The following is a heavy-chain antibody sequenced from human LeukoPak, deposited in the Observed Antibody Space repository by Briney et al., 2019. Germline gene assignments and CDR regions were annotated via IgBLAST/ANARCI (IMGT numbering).Heavy chain of an antibody. Sequence: PGGSLRLSCAVSGFSFSNYAMSWVRQFPGKGLGWVSLIYSGGSTYYADSVKGRFTISRDNAKNSLYLQMNSLRAEDTAVYYCARDGASYSNYEGNFDYWGQGTLVTVSS. CDR3: ARDGASYSNYEGNFDY. D-gene: IGHD4-11*01. CDR1: GFSFSNYA. V-gene: IGHV3-66*01. J-gene: IGHJ4*02. CDR2: IYSGGST.